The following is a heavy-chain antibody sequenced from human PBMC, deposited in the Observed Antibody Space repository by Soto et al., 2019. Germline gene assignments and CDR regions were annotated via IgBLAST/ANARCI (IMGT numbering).Heavy chain of an antibody. CDR1: GFTFSSYS. V-gene: IGHV3-48*01. J-gene: IGHJ5*02. D-gene: IGHD1-1*01. CDR3: ARGYWGTTGTGWFDP. Sequence: GGSLRLSCAASGFTFSSYSMNWVRQAPGKGLEWVSYISSSSSTIYYADSVKGRFTISRDNAKNSLYLQMNSLRAEDTAVYYCARGYWGTTGTGWFDPSGQGTRVTVSS. CDR2: ISSSSSTI.